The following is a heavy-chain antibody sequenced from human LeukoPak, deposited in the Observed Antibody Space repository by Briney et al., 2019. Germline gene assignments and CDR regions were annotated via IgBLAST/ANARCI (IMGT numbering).Heavy chain of an antibody. CDR3: AKAYGSGIYHCYFDY. J-gene: IGHJ4*02. CDR2: TGGSGTST. Sequence: GGPLRLSCAASGFSFSSYAMTWVRKAPGKGLEWLSSTGGSGTSTYYADSVKGRFTISRDNSKNTVYLQMDSLRAEDTAVYYCAKAYGSGIYHCYFDYWGQGTLVTVSS. D-gene: IGHD3-10*01. CDR1: GFSFSSYA. V-gene: IGHV3-23*01.